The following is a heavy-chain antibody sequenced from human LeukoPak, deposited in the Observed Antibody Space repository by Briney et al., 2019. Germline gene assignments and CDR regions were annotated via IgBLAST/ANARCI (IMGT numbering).Heavy chain of an antibody. CDR2: IYTSGGT. CDR3: ARGPAFYDSSGYLDY. V-gene: IGHV4-61*02. Sequence: SETLSLTCTVSGGSISSGSYYWSWIRQPAGKGLEWIGRIYTSGGTNYNPSLKSRVTISVDTSKNQFSLKLSSVTAADTAVYYCARGPAFYDSSGYLDYWGQGTLVTVSS. D-gene: IGHD3-22*01. J-gene: IGHJ4*02. CDR1: GGSISSGSYY.